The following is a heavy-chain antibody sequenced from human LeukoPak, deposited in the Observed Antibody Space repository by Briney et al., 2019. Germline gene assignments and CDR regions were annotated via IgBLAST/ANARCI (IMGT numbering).Heavy chain of an antibody. D-gene: IGHD1-26*01. CDR1: GGSIRSTNW. J-gene: IGHJ4*02. CDR3: SRESGAFCPFGY. CDR2: ISLSGQT. Sequence: SETLSLTCGVSGGSIRSTNWWSWVRQPPGQGLERIGEISLSGQTNFNPSLNGRVTMSLDESRNQLSLKLTSVTAADTAIYYCSRESGAFCPFGYWGQGTLVTVSS. V-gene: IGHV4/OR15-8*02.